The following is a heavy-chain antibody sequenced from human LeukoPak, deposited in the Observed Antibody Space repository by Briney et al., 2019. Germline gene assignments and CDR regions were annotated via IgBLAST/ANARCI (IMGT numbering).Heavy chain of an antibody. J-gene: IGHJ4*02. V-gene: IGHV3-30*02. CDR1: GFTFSSYG. Sequence: GGSLRLSCAASGFTFSSYGVHWVRQAPGKGLEWVAFIRYDGSNKYYADSVKGRFTISRDNAKNSLYLQMNSLRAEDTAVYYCARSYDFWSGYYPVDYWGQGTLVTVSS. D-gene: IGHD3-3*01. CDR2: IRYDGSNK. CDR3: ARSYDFWSGYYPVDY.